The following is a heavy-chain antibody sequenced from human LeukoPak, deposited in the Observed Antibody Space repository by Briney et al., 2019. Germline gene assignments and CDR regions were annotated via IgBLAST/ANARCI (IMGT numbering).Heavy chain of an antibody. CDR2: ISSSSSYI. CDR1: GFTFSSYS. CDR3: AREHGSWYYFDY. J-gene: IGHJ4*02. Sequence: PGGSLRLFCAASGFTFSSYSMNWVRQAPGKGLEWVSSISSSSSYIYYADSVKGRFTISRDNAKNSLYLQMNSLRAEDTAVYYCAREHGSWYYFDYWGQGTLVTVSS. V-gene: IGHV3-21*01. D-gene: IGHD6-19*01.